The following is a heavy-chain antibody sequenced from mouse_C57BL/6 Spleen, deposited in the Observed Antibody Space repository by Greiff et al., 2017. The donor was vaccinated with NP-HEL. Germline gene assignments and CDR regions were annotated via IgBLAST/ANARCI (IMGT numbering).Heavy chain of an antibody. V-gene: IGHV5-17*01. D-gene: IGHD1-1*01. CDR2: ISSGSSTI. CDR1: GFTFSDYG. Sequence: EVQLVESGGGLVKPGGSLKLSCAASGFTFSDYGMHWVRQAPEKGLEWVAYISSGSSTIYYADTVKGRFTISRDNAKNTLFLQMTSLRSEATAMYYCARDGDGSSYFYAMDYWGQGTSVTVSS. J-gene: IGHJ4*01. CDR3: ARDGDGSSYFYAMDY.